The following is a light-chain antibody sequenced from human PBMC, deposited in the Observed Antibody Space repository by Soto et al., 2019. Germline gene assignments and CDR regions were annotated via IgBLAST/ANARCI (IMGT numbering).Light chain of an antibody. CDR3: QQYNSYWT. J-gene: IGKJ1*01. CDR1: QSVSNS. Sequence: DIQMTQSPSSLSASVGDRVSISCRTSQSVSNSVNWYQHKPGEAPKLLIYDASSLESGVPSRFSGSGSGTEFTLTISSLQPDDFATYYCQQYNSYWTFGPGPTVDIK. V-gene: IGKV1-5*01. CDR2: DAS.